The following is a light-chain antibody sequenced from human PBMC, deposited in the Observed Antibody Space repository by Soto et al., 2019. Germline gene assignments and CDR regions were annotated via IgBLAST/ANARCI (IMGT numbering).Light chain of an antibody. CDR2: GAS. CDR3: QQYGSSPPIT. Sequence: IVLTQSPGSLSLSPGERATLSCRASQSVSSSYLAWYQQKPGQAPRLLIYGASSRTAGIPDRFSGSGSGTDFTLTISRLEPEDFAVYNCQQYGSSPPITFGQGTKVDVK. CDR1: QSVSSSY. J-gene: IGKJ1*01. V-gene: IGKV3-20*01.